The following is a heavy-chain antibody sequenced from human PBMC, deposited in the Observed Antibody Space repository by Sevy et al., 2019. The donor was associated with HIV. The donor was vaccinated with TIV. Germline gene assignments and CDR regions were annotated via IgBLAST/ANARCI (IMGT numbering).Heavy chain of an antibody. D-gene: IGHD3-22*01. J-gene: IGHJ5*02. CDR1: GGSISSGGYS. CDR2: IYHSGST. Sequence: SETLSLTCAVSGGSISSGGYSWSWIRQPPGKGLEWIGYIYHSGSTYYNPSLKSRVTISVDRSKNQFSLKLSSVTAADTAVYYCARGLYHYDSSGYKNWFDPWGQGTLVTVSS. V-gene: IGHV4-30-2*01. CDR3: ARGLYHYDSSGYKNWFDP.